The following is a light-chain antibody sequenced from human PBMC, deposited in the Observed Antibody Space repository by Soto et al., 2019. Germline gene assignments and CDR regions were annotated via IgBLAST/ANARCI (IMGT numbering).Light chain of an antibody. CDR1: QSVNSN. V-gene: IGKV3-15*01. CDR3: QQYNNWPPYT. Sequence: EIVMTQSPATLSVSPGERATLSCRASQSVNSNLAWYQQKPGQAPSLLIYGASTRATGVPARFSGSGSGTEFTLTISSLQSEDLAVYYCQQYNNWPPYTFGQGTKLEIK. CDR2: GAS. J-gene: IGKJ2*01.